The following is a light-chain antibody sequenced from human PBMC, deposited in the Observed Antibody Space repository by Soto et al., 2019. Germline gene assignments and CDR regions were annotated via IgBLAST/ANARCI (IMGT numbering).Light chain of an antibody. CDR3: QQYIIWPPCT. CDR1: QSVNSN. Sequence: EIVMTQSPATLSVSPGERATLSCRASQSVNSNLAWYQQKPGQAPRLLIYDASTRATGIPARFSGSGSGTEFTLTISSLQSEDFAVYYCQQYIIWPPCTFGQGTKVEIK. CDR2: DAS. V-gene: IGKV3-15*01. J-gene: IGKJ1*01.